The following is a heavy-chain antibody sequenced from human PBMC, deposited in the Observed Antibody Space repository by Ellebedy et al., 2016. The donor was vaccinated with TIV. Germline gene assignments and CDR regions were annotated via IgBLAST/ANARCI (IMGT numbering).Heavy chain of an antibody. CDR2: IYSGDGT. CDR1: GFTVSSNY. Sequence: GESLKISCAPSGFTVSSNYMSWVRQAPGKGLEWVSVIYSGDGTYYSDSVKDRFTISRDNSKNTLYLQMNSLRPEDTAVYYCARDGSTFDYWGQGTLVTVSS. CDR3: ARDGSTFDY. V-gene: IGHV3-66*01. D-gene: IGHD5-12*01. J-gene: IGHJ4*02.